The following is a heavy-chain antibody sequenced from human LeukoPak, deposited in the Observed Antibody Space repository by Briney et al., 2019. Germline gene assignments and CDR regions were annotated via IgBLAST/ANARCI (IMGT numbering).Heavy chain of an antibody. J-gene: IGHJ4*02. CDR1: GFTFSSYA. Sequence: GGSLRLSCAASGFTFSSYAMHWVRQAPGKGLEWVAVISYDGSNKYYADSVKGRFTISRDNSKNTLYLQMNSLRAEDTAVYYCARNSIAAAVTLRFDYWGQGTLVTVSS. D-gene: IGHD6-13*01. CDR2: ISYDGSNK. CDR3: ARNSIAAAVTLRFDY. V-gene: IGHV3-30-3*01.